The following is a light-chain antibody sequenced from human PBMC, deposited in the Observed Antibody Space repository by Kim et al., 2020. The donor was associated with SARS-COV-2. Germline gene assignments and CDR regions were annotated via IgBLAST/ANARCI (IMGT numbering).Light chain of an antibody. J-gene: IGKJ5*01. V-gene: IGKV3-20*01. Sequence: APGERATLSCRGGQSINSRYLAWYQQKSGQAPRLLIYGASSRATYIPDRFSDSGSGTDFTLTISTLEPEDSAVYYCQQYGSSPFTFGQGTRLEIK. CDR1: QSINSRY. CDR3: QQYGSSPFT. CDR2: GAS.